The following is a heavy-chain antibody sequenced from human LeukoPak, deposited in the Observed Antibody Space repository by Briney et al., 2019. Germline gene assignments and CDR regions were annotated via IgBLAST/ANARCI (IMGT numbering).Heavy chain of an antibody. V-gene: IGHV1-24*01. CDR1: GYTLTELS. Sequence: APVKVSCKVSGYTLTELSMHWVRQAPGKGLEWMGGFDPEDGETIYAQKFQGRVTMTEDTSTDTAYMELSSLRSEDTAVYYCATRQVLDRLAPLRARAGYYGMDVWGQGTTVTVSS. D-gene: IGHD3-10*01. CDR3: ATRQVLDRLAPLRARAGYYGMDV. CDR2: FDPEDGET. J-gene: IGHJ6*02.